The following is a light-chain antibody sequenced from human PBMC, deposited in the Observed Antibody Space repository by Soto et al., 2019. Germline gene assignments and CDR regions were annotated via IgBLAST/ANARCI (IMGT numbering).Light chain of an antibody. CDR2: DVN. V-gene: IGLV2-11*01. CDR3: GSYAGSYTSM. Sequence: QSALTQPRSVSGSPGQSVTISCTGTSSDLGGYNYVSWYQQHPGNTPKLILYDVNRRSSGVPARFSGSKSGNTASLIISGLQAEDEATYYCGSYAGSYTSMFGGGTQLTV. CDR1: SSDLGGYNY. J-gene: IGLJ3*02.